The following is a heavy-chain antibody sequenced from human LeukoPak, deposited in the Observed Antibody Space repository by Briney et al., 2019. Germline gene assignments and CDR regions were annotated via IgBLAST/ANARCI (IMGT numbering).Heavy chain of an antibody. J-gene: IGHJ4*02. CDR3: ARGPQKYSSSWSFDY. D-gene: IGHD6-6*01. Sequence: SETLSLTCTVSGGSISSYYWSWIRQPPGKGLEWIGYIYYSGSTNYNPSLKSRVTISVDTSKNQFSLKLSSVTAADTAVYYCARGPQKYSSSWSFDYWGKGTLVTVSS. V-gene: IGHV4-59*01. CDR2: IYYSGST. CDR1: GGSISSYY.